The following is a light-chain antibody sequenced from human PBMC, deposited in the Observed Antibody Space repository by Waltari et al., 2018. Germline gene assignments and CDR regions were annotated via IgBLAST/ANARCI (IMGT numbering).Light chain of an antibody. CDR2: GAS. CDR1: QSVSSSY. J-gene: IGKJ4*01. Sequence: EIVLTQSPGTLSLSQGESATLSCRASQSVSSSYLAWYQQKPGQAPRLLIYGASSRATGIPDRFSGSGSGTDFTLTISRLEPEDFAVYYCQQYGSSPPTTFGGGTKVEIK. V-gene: IGKV3-20*01. CDR3: QQYGSSPPTT.